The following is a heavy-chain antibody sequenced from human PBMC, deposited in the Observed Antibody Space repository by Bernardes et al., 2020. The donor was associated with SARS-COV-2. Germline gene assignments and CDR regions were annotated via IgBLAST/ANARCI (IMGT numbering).Heavy chain of an antibody. V-gene: IGHV1-24*01. Sequence: ASVKVSCRVSGYTLTELSIHWVRQAPGKGLEWMGGFDPEDGEPIYAQRFQGRVTMTEDTSADTAYMELSSLRSEDTAVYYCATGPTTRTYWYFDLWGRVTLVTVTS. CDR1: GYTLTELS. CDR2: FDPEDGEP. D-gene: IGHD4-17*01. CDR3: ATGPTTRTYWYFDL. J-gene: IGHJ2*01.